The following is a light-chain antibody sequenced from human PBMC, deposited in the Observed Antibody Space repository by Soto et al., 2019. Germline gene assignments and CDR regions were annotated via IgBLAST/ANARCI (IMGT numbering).Light chain of an antibody. J-gene: IGKJ3*01. V-gene: IGKV1-27*01. CDR1: QGISNY. CDR2: GAS. Sequence: DIQMTQSPSSLSASVGDRVTITCRASQGISNYLAWYQQKPGEVPELLIYGASTLQSGVPSRFSGSGSGTDFSLSISSLQPEDVATYYFQKHESDPFTFGPGTKVEIK. CDR3: QKHESDPFT.